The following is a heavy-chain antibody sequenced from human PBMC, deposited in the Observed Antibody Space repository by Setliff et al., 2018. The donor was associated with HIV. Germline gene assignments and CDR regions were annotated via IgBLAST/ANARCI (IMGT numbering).Heavy chain of an antibody. V-gene: IGHV1-69*06. J-gene: IGHJ3*02. D-gene: IGHD3-10*01. Sequence: GASVKVSCKASGDTFTSHAISWVRQAPGQGLEWMGGIIPIFGTANYAQKFEGRVTITADKSTSTAYMELSSLRSEDTAVYYCARASQLLWFGESRAFDIWGQGTMVTVSS. CDR3: ARASQLLWFGESRAFDI. CDR2: IIPIFGTA. CDR1: GDTFTSHA.